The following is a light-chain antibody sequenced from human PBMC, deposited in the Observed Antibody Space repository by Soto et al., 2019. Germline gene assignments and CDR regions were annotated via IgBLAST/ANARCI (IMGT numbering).Light chain of an antibody. Sequence: IQLTQSPSSLSASVVDRVTITCRASQIISSYLNWYQQKPGKAPKLLIYAASSLQSGVPSRFSGSGSGTDFTLTISSLQPEDFATYYCQQSYSTPWTFGQGTKVDIK. J-gene: IGKJ1*01. CDR3: QQSYSTPWT. V-gene: IGKV1-39*01. CDR1: QIISSY. CDR2: AAS.